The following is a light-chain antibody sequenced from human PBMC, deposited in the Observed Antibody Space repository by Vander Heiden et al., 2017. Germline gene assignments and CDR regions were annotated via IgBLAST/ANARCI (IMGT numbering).Light chain of an antibody. CDR2: GNS. CDR3: QSYDSSLSGSLV. V-gene: IGLV1-40*01. J-gene: IGLJ2*01. Sequence: QSVLTQPPSASAAPGQRVTISCTGSSSNIGAGYDVPWYQQLPGTAPKLLIYGNSNRPSGVPDRFSGSKSGTSASLAITGLQAEDEADYYCQSYDSSLSGSLVFGGGTKLTGL. CDR1: SSNIGAGYD.